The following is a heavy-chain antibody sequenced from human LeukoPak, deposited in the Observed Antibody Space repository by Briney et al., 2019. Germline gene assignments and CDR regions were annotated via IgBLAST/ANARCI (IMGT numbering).Heavy chain of an antibody. V-gene: IGHV3-66*01. Sequence: PGASLKLSCAASGFTFTYYTMIWVRQAPGQGLEWISVIYTGGSTYYADSVKGRFTISRDDSKNMVYLQMSSLRAEDTAVYFCSRDPAMTSGYGMDVWGQGTTVTVSS. J-gene: IGHJ6*02. D-gene: IGHD4-11*01. CDR3: SRDPAMTSGYGMDV. CDR1: GFTFTYYT. CDR2: IYTGGST.